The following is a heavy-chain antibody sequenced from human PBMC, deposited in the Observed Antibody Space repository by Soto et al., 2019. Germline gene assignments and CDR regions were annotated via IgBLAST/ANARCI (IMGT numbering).Heavy chain of an antibody. D-gene: IGHD2-15*01. CDR3: ARDKVEMAPIYYYYGMDV. CDR1: GGTFSSYA. V-gene: IGHV1-69*13. Sequence: SVKVSCKASGGTFSSYAISWVRQAPGQGLEWMGGIIPIFGTANYAQKFQGRVTITADESTSTAYMELSSLRSEDTAVYYCARDKVEMAPIYYYYGMDVWGQGTTVTVSS. CDR2: IIPIFGTA. J-gene: IGHJ6*02.